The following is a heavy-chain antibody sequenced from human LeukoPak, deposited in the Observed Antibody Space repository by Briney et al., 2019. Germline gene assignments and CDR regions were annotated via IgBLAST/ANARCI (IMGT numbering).Heavy chain of an antibody. D-gene: IGHD2-2*02. J-gene: IGHJ4*02. Sequence: ASVKVSCKASGYTFTSYGISWVRQAPGQGLESMGWISAYNGNTNYAQKLQGRVTMTTDTSTSTAYMELRSLRSDDTAVYYCARDTGYCSSTSCYRFDYWGQGTLVTVSS. CDR2: ISAYNGNT. V-gene: IGHV1-18*01. CDR3: ARDTGYCSSTSCYRFDY. CDR1: GYTFTSYG.